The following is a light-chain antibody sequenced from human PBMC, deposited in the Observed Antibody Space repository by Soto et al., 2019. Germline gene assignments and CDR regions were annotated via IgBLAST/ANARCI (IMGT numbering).Light chain of an antibody. CDR1: SSNIGAGYD. CDR2: GNS. V-gene: IGLV1-40*01. Sequence: QSVLTQPPSVSGAPGQRVTISCTGSSSNIGAGYDVHWYQQLPGTAPKLLIYGNSNRPSGVPDRFSGSKSGTSASLAITKLQAKDEADYYCQSYDSSLSVVFGGGTKLTVL. CDR3: QSYDSSLSVV. J-gene: IGLJ2*01.